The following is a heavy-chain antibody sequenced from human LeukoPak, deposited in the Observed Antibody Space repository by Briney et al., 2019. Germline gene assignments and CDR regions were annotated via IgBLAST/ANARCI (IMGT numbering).Heavy chain of an antibody. V-gene: IGHV4-34*01. D-gene: IGHD2-15*01. CDR1: GGSFSGYY. J-gene: IGHJ4*02. Sequence: SETLSLTCAVYGGSFSGYYWSWIRQPPGKGLEWIGEINHSGSTNYNPSLKSRVTISVDTSKNQFSLKLSSVTAADTAVYYCARKLLRKGFDYWGQGTLVTVSS. CDR2: INHSGST. CDR3: ARKLLRKGFDY.